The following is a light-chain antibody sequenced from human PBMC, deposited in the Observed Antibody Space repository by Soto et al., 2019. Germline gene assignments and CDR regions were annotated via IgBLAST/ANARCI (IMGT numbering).Light chain of an antibody. J-gene: IGLJ2*01. Sequence: QSVLTQPPSVSGAPGQRVTISCTGSSSNIGAGYDVHWYQQLPGTAPKLLIYGNSNRPSGVPDRFSGSKSGTSASLAITGLQAEDEVDYYCQSYDSSLSGHVVFGGGTKVTVL. CDR2: GNS. CDR3: QSYDSSLSGHVV. V-gene: IGLV1-40*01. CDR1: SSNIGAGYD.